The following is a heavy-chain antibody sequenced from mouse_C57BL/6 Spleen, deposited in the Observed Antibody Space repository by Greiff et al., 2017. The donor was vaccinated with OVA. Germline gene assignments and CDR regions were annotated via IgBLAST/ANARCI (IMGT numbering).Heavy chain of an antibody. V-gene: IGHV5-17*01. CDR2: ISSGSSTI. D-gene: IGHD2-5*01. CDR3: ARNRVYSNYDWFAY. Sequence: EVKLMESGGGLVKPGGSLKLSCAASGFTFSDYGMHWVRQAPEKGLEWVAYISSGSSTIYYADTVKGRFTISRDNAKNTLFLQMTSLRSEDTAMYYCARNRVYSNYDWFAYWGQGTLVTVSA. J-gene: IGHJ3*01. CDR1: GFTFSDYG.